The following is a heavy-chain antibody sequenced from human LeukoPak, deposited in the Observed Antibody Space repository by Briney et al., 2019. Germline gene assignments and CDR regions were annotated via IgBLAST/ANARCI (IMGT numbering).Heavy chain of an antibody. V-gene: IGHV4-61*02. CDR1: GGSISSGSYY. J-gene: IGHJ4*02. D-gene: IGHD3-16*01. Sequence: KSSQTLSLTCTVSGGSISSGSYYWSWIRQPAGKGLEWIGRIYTSGSTNYNPSLKSRVTISVDRSKNQFSLNVSSVSAADTAVYYCATVTAKDHYGTVVLDYWGQGVLVTVSS. CDR2: IYTSGST. CDR3: ATVTAKDHYGTVVLDY.